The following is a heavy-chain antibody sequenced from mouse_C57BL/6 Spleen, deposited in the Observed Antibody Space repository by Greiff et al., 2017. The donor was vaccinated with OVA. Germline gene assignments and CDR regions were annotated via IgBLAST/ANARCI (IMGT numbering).Heavy chain of an antibody. Sequence: QVQLQQPGAELVKPGASVKLSCKASGYTFTSYWMHWVKQRPGRGLERIGRIDPNSGGTKYNEKFKSKATLTVDKPSSTAYMQLSSLTSEDSAVYYCARRDDYDGGYFDYWGQGTTLTVSS. V-gene: IGHV1-72*01. CDR3: ARRDDYDGGYFDY. CDR2: IDPNSGGT. CDR1: GYTFTSYW. D-gene: IGHD2-4*01. J-gene: IGHJ2*01.